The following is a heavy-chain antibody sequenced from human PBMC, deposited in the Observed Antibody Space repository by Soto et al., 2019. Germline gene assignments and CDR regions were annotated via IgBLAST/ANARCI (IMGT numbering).Heavy chain of an antibody. J-gene: IGHJ6*02. CDR3: TSILLWFGELFPGYYYYGMDV. CDR2: IRSKAYGGTT. D-gene: IGHD3-10*01. Sequence: GGSLRLSCTASGFTFGDYAMSWFRQAPGKGLEWVGFIRSKAYGGTTEYAASVKGRFTISRDDSKSIAYLQMNSLKTEDTAVYYCTSILLWFGELFPGYYYYGMDVWGQGTTVTVSS. CDR1: GFTFGDYA. V-gene: IGHV3-49*03.